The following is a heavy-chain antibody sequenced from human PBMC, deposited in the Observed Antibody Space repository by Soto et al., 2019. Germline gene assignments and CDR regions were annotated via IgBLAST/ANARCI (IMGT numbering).Heavy chain of an antibody. J-gene: IGHJ6*02. CDR2: IDPSESYT. CDR1: GYSFTSYW. CDR3: ASRTPNYYDSSGYWGGDYGMDV. V-gene: IGHV5-10-1*01. Sequence: GESLKISCKGSGYSFTSYWISWVRQMPGKGLERKGRIDPSESYTNNNPSFKSQITNSAEKSNSNTYMQWNNLKAPENPKYNCASRTPNYYDSSGYWGGDYGMDVWGQGTTVTVSS. D-gene: IGHD3-22*01.